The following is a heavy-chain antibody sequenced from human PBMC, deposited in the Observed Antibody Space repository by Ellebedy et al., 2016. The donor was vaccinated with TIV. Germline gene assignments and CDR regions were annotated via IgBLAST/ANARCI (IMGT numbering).Heavy chain of an antibody. CDR2: MKQDGSEK. D-gene: IGHD5-12*01. CDR3: ARARVGSGYDYYYYYYGMDV. CDR1: GFTFSSYW. V-gene: IGHV3-7*03. Sequence: GESLKISCAASGFTFSSYWISWVRQAPGKGLEWVSNMKQDGSEKYYVDSVKGRFTISRDNAKNSLYLQMNSLRAEDTAVYYCARARVGSGYDYYYYYYGMDVWGQGTTVTVSS. J-gene: IGHJ6*02.